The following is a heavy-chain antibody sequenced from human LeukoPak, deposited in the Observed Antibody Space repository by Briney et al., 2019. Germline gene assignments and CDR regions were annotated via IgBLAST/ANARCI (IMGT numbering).Heavy chain of an antibody. J-gene: IGHJ4*02. CDR1: GFTFSKSW. CDR3: AKDDDGYY. D-gene: IGHD2-21*01. CDR2: IKEDGSAQ. Sequence: GGSLRLSCAASGFTFSKSWMSWVRQTPEKGLEWVANIKEDGSAQYYVDSVRGRFTISRDNAENSLYLQMNSLRAEDTAVYYCAKDDDGYYWGQGTRVTVSS. V-gene: IGHV3-7*04.